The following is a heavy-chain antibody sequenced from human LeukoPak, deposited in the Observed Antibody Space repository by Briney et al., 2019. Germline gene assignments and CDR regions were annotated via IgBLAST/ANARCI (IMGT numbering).Heavy chain of an antibody. CDR3: AREDRSYYDYYYYYYMDV. D-gene: IGHD1-26*01. CDR1: GGSVSDYY. V-gene: IGHV4-59*02. J-gene: IGHJ6*03. CDR2: IYYTGST. Sequence: PSETLSLTCTVSGGSVSDYYWSWIRQSPGKGLEWIGYIYYTGSTSYNPSLRSRVTMSADTSKNQFSLKLSSVTAADTAVYYCAREDRSYYDYYYYYYMDVWGKGTTVTISS.